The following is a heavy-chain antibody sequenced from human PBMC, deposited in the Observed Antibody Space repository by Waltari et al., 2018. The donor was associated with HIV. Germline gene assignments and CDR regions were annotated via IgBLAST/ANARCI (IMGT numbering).Heavy chain of an antibody. CDR2: MYSSGST. D-gene: IGHD1-26*01. CDR1: GGSISSGDYY. CDR3: ARVKIVGNWFDP. V-gene: IGHV4-30-4*01. Sequence: QVQLQESGPGLVKPSQTLSLTCTVSGGSISSGDYYWSWIRQPPGKGLEWIGYMYSSGSTYSNPSLKRRVTISVDTSKNQFSLKLSSVTAADTAVYYCARVKIVGNWFDPWGQGTLVTVSS. J-gene: IGHJ5*02.